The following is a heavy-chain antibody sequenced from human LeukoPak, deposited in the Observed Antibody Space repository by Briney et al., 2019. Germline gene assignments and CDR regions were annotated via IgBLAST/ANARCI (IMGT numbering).Heavy chain of an antibody. CDR3: ARYGNVLRFLEWLPNYYYYGMDV. J-gene: IGHJ6*02. V-gene: IGHV4-59*01. CDR1: GGSISSYY. CDR2: IYYSGST. D-gene: IGHD3-3*01. Sequence: SETLSLTCTVSGGSISSYYWSWIRQRPGKGLEWIGYIYYSGSTNYNPSLKSRVTISVDTSKNQFSLKLSSVTAADTAVYYCARYGNVLRFLEWLPNYYYYGMDVWGQGTTVTVSS.